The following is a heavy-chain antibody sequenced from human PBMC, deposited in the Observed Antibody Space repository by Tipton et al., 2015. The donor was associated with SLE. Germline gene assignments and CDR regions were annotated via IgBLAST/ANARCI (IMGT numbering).Heavy chain of an antibody. V-gene: IGHV4-39*01. CDR1: RGSISSTSYY. Sequence: TLSLTCTVSRGSISSTSYYGVWIRQPPGKGLEWIGSIYYSGSTYYTPSLKSRVTISADTSKNQFSLKLRSVTAADTAVYYCARGLYSGNDSAFDYWGQGTLVTVSS. CDR2: IYYSGST. D-gene: IGHD5-12*01. CDR3: ARGLYSGNDSAFDY. J-gene: IGHJ4*02.